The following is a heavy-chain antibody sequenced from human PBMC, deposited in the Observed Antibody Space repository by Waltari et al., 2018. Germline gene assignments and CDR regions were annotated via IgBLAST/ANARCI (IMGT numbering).Heavy chain of an antibody. CDR2: INHSGST. D-gene: IGHD4-17*01. CDR1: GGSFSGYY. J-gene: IGHJ4*02. Sequence: QVQLQQWGAGLLKPSETLSLTCAAYGGSFSGYYCIWSRQPPGTGLEWIGEINHSGSTNYNPSLKSRVTISVDTSKNQFSLKLSSVTAADTAVYYCARGPYGDYLVYWGQGTLVTVSS. V-gene: IGHV4-34*01. CDR3: ARGPYGDYLVY.